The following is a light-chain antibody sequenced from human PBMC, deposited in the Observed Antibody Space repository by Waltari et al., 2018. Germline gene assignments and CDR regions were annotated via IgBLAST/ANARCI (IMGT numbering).Light chain of an antibody. CDR2: EVT. CDR1: SSDVVGCNY. Sequence: QSALTQPPSASGSPGQSVTLSCTGTSSDVVGCNYVSWSQQHPGKAPKLLLYEVTKRPAGVPDRFSGSKSGNTASLTVSGLQADDEADYYCSSYAGTSTFYVFGTGTEVTVL. V-gene: IGLV2-8*01. CDR3: SSYAGTSTFYV. J-gene: IGLJ1*01.